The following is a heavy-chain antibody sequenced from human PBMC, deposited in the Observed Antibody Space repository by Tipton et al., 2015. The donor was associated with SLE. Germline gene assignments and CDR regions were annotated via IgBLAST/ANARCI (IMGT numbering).Heavy chain of an antibody. J-gene: IGHJ4*02. V-gene: IGHV3-53*01. CDR3: ARSPMITFGGVIGFDY. Sequence: SLRLSCAASGFTVSSNYMSWVRQAPGKGLEWVSVIYSGGSTYYADSVKGRFTISRDNSKNTLYLQMNSLRAEDTAVYYCARSPMITFGGVIGFDYWGQGTLVTVSS. D-gene: IGHD3-16*02. CDR2: IYSGGST. CDR1: GFTVSSNY.